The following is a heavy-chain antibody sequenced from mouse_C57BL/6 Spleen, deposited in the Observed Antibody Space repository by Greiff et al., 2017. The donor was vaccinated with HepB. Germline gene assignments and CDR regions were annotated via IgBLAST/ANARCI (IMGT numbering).Heavy chain of an antibody. CDR3: ARRGVYDSFAY. J-gene: IGHJ3*01. V-gene: IGHV1-62-2*01. Sequence: QVQLQQSGAELVKPGASVKLSCKASGYTFTEYTIHWVKQRSGQGLEWIGWFYPGSGSTNYNEKFKGKATFTADTSSNTAYMQLSSLTTEDSAIYYCARRGVYDSFAYWGQGTLVTVSA. CDR2: FYPGSGST. D-gene: IGHD2-3*01. CDR1: GYTFTEYT.